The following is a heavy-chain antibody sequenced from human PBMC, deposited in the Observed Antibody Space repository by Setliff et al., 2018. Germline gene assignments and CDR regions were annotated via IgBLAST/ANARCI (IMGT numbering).Heavy chain of an antibody. V-gene: IGHV4-39*01. CDR1: GDSITSGTYY. CDR2: IHYRGST. J-gene: IGHJ1*01. CDR3: ARIKDEYFQN. Sequence: PSETLSLTCTVSGDSITSGTYYWGWIRQPPGKGLEWIGRIHYRGSTYYNPSFKSRLTISVDTSQNQFSLKLSSATAADTAIYYCARIKDEYFQNWGQGSLVTVSS.